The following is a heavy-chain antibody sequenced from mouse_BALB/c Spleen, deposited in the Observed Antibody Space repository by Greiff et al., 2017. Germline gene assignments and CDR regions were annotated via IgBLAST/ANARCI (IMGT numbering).Heavy chain of an antibody. CDR3: ARGDSSGYLFAY. CDR2: ISNGGGST. V-gene: IGHV5-12-2*01. D-gene: IGHD3-2*01. CDR1: GFTFSSYT. J-gene: IGHJ3*01. Sequence: EVKLMESGGGLVQPGGSLKLSCAASGFTFSSYTMSWVRQTPEKRLEWVAYISNGGGSTYYPDTVKGRFTISRDNAKNTLYLQMSSLKSEDTAMYYCARGDSSGYLFAYWGQGTLVTVSA.